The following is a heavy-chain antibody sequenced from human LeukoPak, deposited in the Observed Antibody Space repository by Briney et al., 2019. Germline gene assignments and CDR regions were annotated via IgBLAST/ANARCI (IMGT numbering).Heavy chain of an antibody. CDR3: ARGPSLGAHLDY. CDR2: IYHYGTT. Sequence: SETLSLTCAVSGXSISSNNWWTWVRQAPGKGLEWIGEIYHYGTTNYNPSLKGRVTISVDKSKNQFSLKFNSVTAADTAVYYCARGPSLGAHLDYWGQGTLVTVSS. D-gene: IGHD1-26*01. V-gene: IGHV4-4*02. J-gene: IGHJ4*02. CDR1: GXSISSNNW.